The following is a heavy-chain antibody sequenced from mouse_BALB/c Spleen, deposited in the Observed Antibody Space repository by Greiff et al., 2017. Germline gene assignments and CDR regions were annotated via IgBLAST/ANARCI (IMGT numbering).Heavy chain of an antibody. J-gene: IGHJ4*01. CDR1: GYTFSSYW. V-gene: IGHV1-9*01. D-gene: IGHD2-1*01. Sequence: VKLVESGAELMKPGASVKISCKATGYTFSSYWIEWVKQRPGHGLEWIGEILPGSGSTNYNEKFKGKATFTADTSSNTAYMQLSSLTSEDSAVYYCARGDLYYGNFYAMDYWGQGTSVTVSS. CDR2: ILPGSGST. CDR3: ARGDLYYGNFYAMDY.